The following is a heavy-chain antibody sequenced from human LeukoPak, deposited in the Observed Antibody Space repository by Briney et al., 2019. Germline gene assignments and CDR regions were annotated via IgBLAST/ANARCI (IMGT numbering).Heavy chain of an antibody. J-gene: IGHJ5*02. Sequence: ASVKVSCKASGYTFTTYYMHWVRQAPGQGLEWMGIINPSGGSTSYAQKFQGRVTMTRDTSTSTVYMQLSSLRSEDTAVYYCARFRGSGWYSFDLWGQGTLVTVSS. CDR2: INPSGGST. D-gene: IGHD6-19*01. V-gene: IGHV1-46*01. CDR1: GYTFTTYY. CDR3: ARFRGSGWYSFDL.